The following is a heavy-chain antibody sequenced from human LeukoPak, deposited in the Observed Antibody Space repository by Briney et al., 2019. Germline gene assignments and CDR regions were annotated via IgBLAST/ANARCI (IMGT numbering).Heavy chain of an antibody. D-gene: IGHD6-13*01. CDR3: ARVVAAGTNPDY. CDR2: IYSGGST. J-gene: IGHJ4*02. CDR1: GFTVSSNY. V-gene: IGHV3-53*01. Sequence: GGSLRLSCAASGFTVSSNYMSWVRQAPGKGLEWVSVIYSGGSTYYADSVKGRFTISRDNSKNTLYLRMNSLRAEDTAVYYCARVVAAGTNPDYWGQGTLVTVSS.